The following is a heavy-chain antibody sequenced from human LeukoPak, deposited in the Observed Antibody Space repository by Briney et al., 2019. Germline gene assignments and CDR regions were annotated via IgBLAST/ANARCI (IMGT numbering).Heavy chain of an antibody. Sequence: ASVKVSCKASGGTFSSYAISWVRQAPGQGLEWMGRIIPIFGIANYAQKFQGRVTITADKSTSTAYMELSSLRSEDTAVYYCARDLSSSGYYYGMDVWGQGTMVTVSS. D-gene: IGHD3-22*01. J-gene: IGHJ6*02. CDR2: IIPIFGIA. V-gene: IGHV1-69*04. CDR1: GGTFSSYA. CDR3: ARDLSSSGYYYGMDV.